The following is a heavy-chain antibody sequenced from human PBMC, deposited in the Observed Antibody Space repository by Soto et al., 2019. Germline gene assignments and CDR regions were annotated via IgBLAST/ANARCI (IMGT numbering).Heavy chain of an antibody. Sequence: EVQLLESGGGLVQPGGSQRLACTASGFTFNKHAMSWVRQAPGKGLEWVSAISDSGGDTYYADSVKGRFTISRDNSKNTLYLQMNSLRAEDTAVYYCANRVEYRSSSHYFDSWGQGTLVTVSS. CDR2: ISDSGGDT. D-gene: IGHD6-6*01. CDR3: ANRVEYRSSSHYFDS. J-gene: IGHJ4*02. V-gene: IGHV3-23*01. CDR1: GFTFNKHA.